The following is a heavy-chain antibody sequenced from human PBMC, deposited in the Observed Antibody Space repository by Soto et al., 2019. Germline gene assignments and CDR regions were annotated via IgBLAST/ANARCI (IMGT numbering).Heavy chain of an antibody. V-gene: IGHV3-33*01. Sequence: GGSLRLSCAASGFTFSSYGMNWVRQVPGKGLEWVADIWYDGSKKNYADSLKGRFTISRDNSKNTLYLQMNSLRVEDTALYYCARDRVRMDVWGKGTTVTVSS. CDR3: ARDRVRMDV. J-gene: IGHJ6*03. D-gene: IGHD3-10*01. CDR1: GFTFSSYG. CDR2: IWYDGSKK.